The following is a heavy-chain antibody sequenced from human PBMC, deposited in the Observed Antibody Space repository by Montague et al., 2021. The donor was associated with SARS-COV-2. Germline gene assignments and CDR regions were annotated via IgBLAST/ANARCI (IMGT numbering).Heavy chain of an antibody. J-gene: IGHJ6*03. CDR3: SRGDFGVVIIPYYYYYMDV. D-gene: IGHD3-3*01. V-gene: IGHV4-39*01. CDR2: IHYSGST. CDR1: GGSVSSSNYY. Sequence: SETLSLTCTVSGGSVSSSNYYWGWIRQPPGKGLEWIGSIHYSGSTYYNPSLKSRVTISFDTSKNQFSLKLNSVTAADTAVYYCSRGDFGVVIIPYYYYYMDVWGKGTMVTVSS.